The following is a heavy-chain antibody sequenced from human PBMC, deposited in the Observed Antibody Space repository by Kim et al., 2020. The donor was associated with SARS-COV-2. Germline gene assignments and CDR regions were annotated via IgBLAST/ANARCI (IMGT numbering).Heavy chain of an antibody. J-gene: IGHJ3*02. V-gene: IGHV4-31*03. D-gene: IGHD3-22*01. Sequence: SETLSLTCTVSGGSISSGGYYWSWIRQHPGKGLEWIGYIYYSGSTYYNPSLKSRVTISVDTSKNQFSLKLSSVTAADTAVYYCARDQVRRTGAFDIWGQGTMVTVSS. CDR3: ARDQVRRTGAFDI. CDR2: IYYSGST. CDR1: GGSISSGGYY.